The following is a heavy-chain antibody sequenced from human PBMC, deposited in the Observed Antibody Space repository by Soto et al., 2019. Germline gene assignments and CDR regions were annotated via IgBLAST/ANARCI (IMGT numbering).Heavy chain of an antibody. D-gene: IGHD5-12*01. CDR1: GDSITNDRW. Sequence: QVQLQESGPGLVKPSGTLSLTCSVSGDSITNDRWWSWVRQSPGKGLEWIGEIYHSGRTNYNPSLXXRVIISVATSKNNFSLTLSSVTAADTALYYCTANGYYSLDYWGQGSLVTVSS. J-gene: IGHJ4*02. CDR3: TANGYYSLDY. CDR2: IYHSGRT. V-gene: IGHV4-4*02.